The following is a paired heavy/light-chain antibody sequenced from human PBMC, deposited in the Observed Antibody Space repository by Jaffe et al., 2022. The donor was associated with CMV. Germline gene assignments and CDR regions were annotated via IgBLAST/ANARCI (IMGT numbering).Heavy chain of an antibody. CDR2: LDYSGST. J-gene: IGHJ6*03. V-gene: IGHV4-59*12. Sequence: QVQLQESGPGLVKPSETLSLTCSVSGVSISTYYWSWVRQPPGKGLEWIGSLDYSGSTNSNPSLKSRVTMSVDTSKNQFSLRLSSVTAADTAVYYCARFSSGYESYSHYYYMDVWGKGTTVTVSS. CDR1: GVSISTYY. D-gene: IGHD3-22*01. CDR3: ARFSSGYESYSHYYYMDV.
Light chain of an antibody. CDR1: SSNIGAGYD. J-gene: IGLJ1*01. CDR3: QSYDSSLSVYV. V-gene: IGLV1-40*01. Sequence: QSVLTQPPSVSGAPGQRVTISCTGNSSNIGAGYDVHWYQQLPETAPKLLMFGNNNRPSGVPDRFSGSKSGTSASLAVTGLQAEDEADYYCQSYDSSLSVYVFGTGTKVTVL. CDR2: GNN.